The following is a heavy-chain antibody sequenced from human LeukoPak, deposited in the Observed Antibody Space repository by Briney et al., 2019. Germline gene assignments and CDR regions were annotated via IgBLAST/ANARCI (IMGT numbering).Heavy chain of an antibody. CDR1: GYTFTSYS. CDR3: VSGVSYYDSSSYLDAFDI. D-gene: IGHD3-22*01. CDR2: ISAYNGNT. V-gene: IGHV1-18*01. J-gene: IGHJ3*02. Sequence: GASVKVSCKASGYTFTSYSITWVRQAPGQGLEWMGWISAYNGNTKYAQKLQGRVTMTTDTSTSTAYMELRSLRSDDTAVYYCVSGVSYYDSSSYLDAFDIWGQGTMVTVSS.